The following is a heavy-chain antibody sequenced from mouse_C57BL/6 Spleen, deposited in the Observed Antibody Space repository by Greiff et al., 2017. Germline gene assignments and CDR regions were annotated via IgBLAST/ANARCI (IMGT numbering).Heavy chain of an antibody. CDR1: GYSIPSGYC. V-gene: IGHV3-6*01. J-gene: IGHJ4*01. CDR2: ISYDGSN. CDR3: ARVGPQEY. Sequence: EVQLQASGPGLVKPSQSLSLTCSVSGYSIPSGYCWNWIRQFPGNKLEWLGYISYDGSNNYNPSLKIRISITRDTSKNQFYLKLNSVTNEDTATYYCARVGPQEYWGQGPSGTVSS.